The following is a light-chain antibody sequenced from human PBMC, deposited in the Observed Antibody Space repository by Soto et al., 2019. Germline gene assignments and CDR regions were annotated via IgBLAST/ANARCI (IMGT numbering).Light chain of an antibody. CDR1: PSISSSF. CDR2: GAS. CDR3: QLHDNSAPS. J-gene: IGKJ5*01. V-gene: IGKV3-20*01. Sequence: AEGPPVWYGGSPSISSSFLAWYQQKPGQAPRLLIYGASSRATGIPDRFSGTGSETDFTHTISRLGPGDRHFYYSQLHDNSAPSSGPGTQVEIK.